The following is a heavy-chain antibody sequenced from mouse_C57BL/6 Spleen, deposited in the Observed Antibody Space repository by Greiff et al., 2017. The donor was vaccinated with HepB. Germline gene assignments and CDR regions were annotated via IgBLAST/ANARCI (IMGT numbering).Heavy chain of an antibody. Sequence: QVQLKESGPELVKPGASVKISCKASGYTFTDYYINWVKQRPGQGLEWVGWIYPGSGNTKYNEKFKGKATLTVDTSSSTAYMQLSSLTSEDSAVYFCARSLLLRGGYYFDYWGQGTTLTVSS. J-gene: IGHJ2*01. CDR2: IYPGSGNT. V-gene: IGHV1-84*01. CDR3: ARSLLLRGGYYFDY. CDR1: GYTFTDYY. D-gene: IGHD1-1*01.